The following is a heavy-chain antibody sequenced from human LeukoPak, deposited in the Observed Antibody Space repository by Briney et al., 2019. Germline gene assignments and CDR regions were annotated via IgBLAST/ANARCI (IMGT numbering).Heavy chain of an antibody. J-gene: IGHJ5*02. CDR2: IYHSGST. V-gene: IGHV4-38-2*01. CDR3: ARPIHYDFWSGNGWFDP. CDR1: GYSISSGYY. D-gene: IGHD3-3*01. Sequence: SETLSLTCAVSGYSISSGYYWGWIRQPPGKGLEWIGSIYHSGSTYYNPSLKSRVTISVDTSKNQFSLKLSSETAADTAVYYCARPIHYDFWSGNGWFDPWGQGTLVTVSS.